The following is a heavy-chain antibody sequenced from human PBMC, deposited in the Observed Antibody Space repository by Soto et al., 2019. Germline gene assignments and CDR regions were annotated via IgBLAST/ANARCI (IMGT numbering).Heavy chain of an antibody. CDR2: IYYSGTT. CDR3: ARDVGGLSVGWHTNYFDY. Sequence: SETQSLTCTVSGGSVSSGSSYWSWNRQPPGKGLEWIGYIYYSGTTNYNPSLKSRVTISIDTSNNQFSLKLTSVTAADTAVYYCARDVGGLSVGWHTNYFDYWGQGTMVTVSS. CDR1: GGSVSSGSSY. D-gene: IGHD3-16*01. V-gene: IGHV4-61*01. J-gene: IGHJ4*02.